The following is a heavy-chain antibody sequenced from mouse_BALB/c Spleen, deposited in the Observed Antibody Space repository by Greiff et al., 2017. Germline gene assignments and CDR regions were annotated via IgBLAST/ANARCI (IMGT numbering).Heavy chain of an antibody. J-gene: IGHJ4*01. CDR3: ARNGNHPYAMDY. D-gene: IGHD2-1*01. CDR2: INPSNGRT. CDR1: GYTFTSYW. Sequence: VQLQQPGAELVKPGASVKLSCKASGYTFTSYWMHWVKQRPGQGLEWIGEINPSNGRTNYNEKFKSKATLTVDKSSSTAYMQLSSLTSEDSAVYYCARNGNHPYAMDYWGQGTSVTVSS. V-gene: IGHV1S81*02.